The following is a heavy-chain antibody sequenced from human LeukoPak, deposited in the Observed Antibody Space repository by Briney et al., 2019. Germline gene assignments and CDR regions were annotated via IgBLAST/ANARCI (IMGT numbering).Heavy chain of an antibody. V-gene: IGHV3-48*03. Sequence: PGGSLRLSCAASGFTFSSYEMNWVRQAPGKGLEWVSYISSSGSTIYYADSVKGRFTISRDNAKNSLYLQMNSLRAEDTAVYYCARGRSWYFDLWGRGTLVTVSS. CDR1: GFTFSSYE. J-gene: IGHJ2*01. CDR3: ARGRSWYFDL. CDR2: ISSSGSTI.